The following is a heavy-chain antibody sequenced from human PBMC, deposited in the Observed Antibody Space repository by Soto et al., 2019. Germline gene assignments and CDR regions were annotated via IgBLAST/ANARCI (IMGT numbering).Heavy chain of an antibody. J-gene: IGHJ3*01. CDR3: ARHDYADRTFDL. CDR2: TSYTGDT. D-gene: IGHD5-12*01. CDR1: GGSITSYH. Sequence: PSETLSLTCIVSGGSITSYHWSWIRQFPGKGLEWIAYTSYTGDTNYNSSLKSRVTISVDRSRNRFSLKLTSVTAADTAFYYCARHDYADRTFDLWGQGTKVTVSS. V-gene: IGHV4-59*01.